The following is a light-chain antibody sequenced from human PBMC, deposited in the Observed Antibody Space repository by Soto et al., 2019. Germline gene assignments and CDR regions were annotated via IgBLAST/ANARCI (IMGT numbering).Light chain of an antibody. J-gene: IGKJ1*01. CDR1: QSVSSSY. Sequence: EIVLTPAQGTLSMSPGDSPTLSWRASQSVSSSYLAWYQQKPGQAPRLLIYGASNRATGIPDRFSGSGSGRDFTLTISRLEPEDFAVYYCQQYGRSPKTFGQGTKVDIK. CDR3: QQYGRSPKT. CDR2: GAS. V-gene: IGKV3-20*01.